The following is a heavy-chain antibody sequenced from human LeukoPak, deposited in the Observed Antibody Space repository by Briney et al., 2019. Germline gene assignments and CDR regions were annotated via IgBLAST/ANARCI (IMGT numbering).Heavy chain of an antibody. CDR3: ASGVVPAAMFLDAFDI. V-gene: IGHV1-69*13. J-gene: IGHJ3*02. Sequence: SVKVSCKASGGTFSSYAISRVRQAPGQGLEWMGGIIPIFGTANYAQKFQGRVTITADESTSTAYMELSSLRSEDTAVYYCASGVVPAAMFLDAFDIWGQGTMVTVSS. D-gene: IGHD2-2*01. CDR2: IIPIFGTA. CDR1: GGTFSSYA.